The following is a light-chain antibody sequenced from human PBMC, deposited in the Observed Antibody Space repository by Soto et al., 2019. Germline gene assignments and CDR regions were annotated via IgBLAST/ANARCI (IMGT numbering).Light chain of an antibody. Sequence: QSALTQPRSVSGSPGLSVTISCTGTSSDVGGYNYVSWYQQHPGKAPKLMIYDVSKRPSGVPDRFSGSKSGNTASLTISGLQAEDEADYYCCSYAGSYTVVFGGGTKLTVL. CDR1: SSDVGGYNY. CDR2: DVS. CDR3: CSYAGSYTVV. J-gene: IGLJ2*01. V-gene: IGLV2-11*01.